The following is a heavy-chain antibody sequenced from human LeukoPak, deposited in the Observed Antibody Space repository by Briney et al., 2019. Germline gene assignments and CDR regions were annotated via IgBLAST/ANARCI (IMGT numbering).Heavy chain of an antibody. CDR2: IKQHGSEE. CDR3: ARDPGISEAGTVGYFAF. J-gene: IGHJ4*02. D-gene: IGHD6-13*01. Sequence: GGSLRLSCAASGFTFSNYWMSWVRQAPGKGLEWVANIKQHGSEEYYVDSVKGRFTIFRDNAKNSLYLQMSNLRVEDTGVYYCARDPGISEAGTVGYFAFWGQGALVTVS. V-gene: IGHV3-7*01. CDR1: GFTFSNYW.